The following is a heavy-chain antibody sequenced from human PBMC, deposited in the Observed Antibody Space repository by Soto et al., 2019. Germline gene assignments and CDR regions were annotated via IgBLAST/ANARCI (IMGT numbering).Heavy chain of an antibody. Sequence: QVHLVQSGAEVKKPGASVKVSCKGSGYAFTTYGITWVRQAPGQGLEWMGWISAHNGNTNYARNPPGRVTVTRDTSTSTAYMELRSLRSDDTAVYYCARGRDGDYWGQGALVTVSS. CDR1: GYAFTTYG. CDR2: ISAHNGNT. J-gene: IGHJ4*02. V-gene: IGHV1-18*01. D-gene: IGHD6-6*01. CDR3: ARGRDGDY.